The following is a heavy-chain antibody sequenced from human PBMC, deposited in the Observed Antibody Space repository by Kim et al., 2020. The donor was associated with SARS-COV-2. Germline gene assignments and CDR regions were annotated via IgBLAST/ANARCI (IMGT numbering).Heavy chain of an antibody. D-gene: IGHD3-10*01. V-gene: IGHV3-15*01. J-gene: IGHJ5*02. Sequence: VKGRFTISRDDSKNTLYLQMNSLKTEDTAVYYCTTVGRFGARDLGNWFDPWGQGTLVTVSS. CDR3: TTVGRFGARDLGNWFDP.